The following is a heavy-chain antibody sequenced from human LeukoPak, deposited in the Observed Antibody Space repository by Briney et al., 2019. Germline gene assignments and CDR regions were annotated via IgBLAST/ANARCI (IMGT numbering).Heavy chain of an antibody. CDR2: ISWDSGSI. D-gene: IGHD3-22*01. Sequence: GRSLRLSCAASGFTFDDYAMHWVRHAPGKGLEWVSGISWDSGSIGYADSVKGRFTISRDNAKNSLYLQMNSLRAEDMALYYCAKGYYYDSSGYLDYWGQGTLVTVSS. V-gene: IGHV3-9*03. J-gene: IGHJ4*02. CDR1: GFTFDDYA. CDR3: AKGYYYDSSGYLDY.